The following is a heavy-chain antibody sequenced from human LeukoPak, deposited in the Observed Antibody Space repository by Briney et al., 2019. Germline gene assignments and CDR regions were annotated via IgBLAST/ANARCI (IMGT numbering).Heavy chain of an antibody. CDR2: IYTSGST. J-gene: IGHJ6*02. CDR3: ARDQYCSSTSCSAYYYYGMDV. Sequence: SETLSLTCTVPGGSISSYYWSWIRQPAGKGLEWIGRIYTSGSTNYNPSLKSRVTMPVDTSKNQFSLKLSSVTAADTAVYYCARDQYCSSTSCSAYYYYGMDVWGQGTTVTVSS. D-gene: IGHD2-2*01. CDR1: GGSISSYY. V-gene: IGHV4-4*07.